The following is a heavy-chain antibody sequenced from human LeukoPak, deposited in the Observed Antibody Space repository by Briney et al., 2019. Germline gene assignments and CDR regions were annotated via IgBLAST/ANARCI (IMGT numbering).Heavy chain of an antibody. Sequence: SQTLSLTCTVSGGSISSGSYYWSWIRQPAGKGLEWIGRIYTSGSTNYNPSLKSRVTISVDTSKNQFSLKLSSVPAADTAVYYCAREDYYDSSGYYYYYYMDVWGKGTTVTISS. V-gene: IGHV4-61*02. CDR2: IYTSGST. CDR3: AREDYYDSSGYYYYYYMDV. J-gene: IGHJ6*03. D-gene: IGHD3-22*01. CDR1: GGSISSGSYY.